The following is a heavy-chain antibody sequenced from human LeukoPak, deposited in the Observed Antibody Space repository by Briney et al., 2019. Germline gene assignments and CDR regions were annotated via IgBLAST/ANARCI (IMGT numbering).Heavy chain of an antibody. D-gene: IGHD5-12*01. Sequence: SETLSLTCTVSGGSISSYYWSWIRQPPGKGLEWIGYIYYSGSTNYNPSLKSRVTISVDTSKNQFSLKLSSVTAADTAVYYCAIAYSGYDAFDCWGQGTLVTVSS. CDR1: GGSISSYY. V-gene: IGHV4-59*08. CDR3: AIAYSGYDAFDC. J-gene: IGHJ4*02. CDR2: IYYSGST.